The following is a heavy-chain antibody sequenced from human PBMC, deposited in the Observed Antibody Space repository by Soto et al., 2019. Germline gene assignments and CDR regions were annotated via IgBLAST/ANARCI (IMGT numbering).Heavy chain of an antibody. J-gene: IGHJ4*02. CDR2: IKQDGSEK. CDR3: ARVPYYDFWSGYYEYYFDY. D-gene: IGHD3-3*01. V-gene: IGHV3-7*04. CDR1: GFTFSNYG. Sequence: LRLSCAASGFTFSNYGIHWVRQAPGKGLEWVANIKQDGSEKYYVDSVKGRFTISRDNAKNSPYLQMNSLRAEDTAVYYCARVPYYDFWSGYYEYYFDYWGQGTLVTVSS.